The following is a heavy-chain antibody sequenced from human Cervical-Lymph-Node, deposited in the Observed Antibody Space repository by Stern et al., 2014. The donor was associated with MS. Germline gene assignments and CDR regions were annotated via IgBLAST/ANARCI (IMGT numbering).Heavy chain of an antibody. D-gene: IGHD3-22*01. J-gene: IGHJ6*02. Sequence: QVQLVQSGAEVKKPGYSVKVSCKASGGTSSGYTVTWVRQAPGQGLEWMGGIIPIFGTTNYAQKFQGRVTITADESTSTAYMELSSLRSEDTAVYYCARVPGYFYDSSGHYDALFAMDVWGQGTTVTVSS. CDR3: ARVPGYFYDSSGHYDALFAMDV. CDR1: GGTSSGYT. CDR2: IIPIFGTT. V-gene: IGHV1-69*01.